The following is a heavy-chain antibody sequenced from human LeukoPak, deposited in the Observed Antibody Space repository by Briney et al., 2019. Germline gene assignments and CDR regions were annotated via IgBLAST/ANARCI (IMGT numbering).Heavy chain of an antibody. D-gene: IGHD6-13*01. CDR2: IYYSGST. CDR1: GGSISSYY. V-gene: IGHV4-59*08. Sequence: PSETLSLTCTVSGGSISSYYWSWIRQPPGKGLEWIGYIYYSGSTNYNPSLKSRVTISVDTSKNQFSLKLSSVTAADTAVYYCARLVAAAGMVPLRYFDYWGQGTLVTVSS. J-gene: IGHJ4*02. CDR3: ARLVAAAGMVPLRYFDY.